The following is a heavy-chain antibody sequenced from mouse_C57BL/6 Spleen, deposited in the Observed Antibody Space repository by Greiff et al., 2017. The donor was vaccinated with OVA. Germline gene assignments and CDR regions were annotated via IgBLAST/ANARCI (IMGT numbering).Heavy chain of an antibody. CDR3: ARLRQGYFDV. V-gene: IGHV7-3*01. CDR2: IRNKANGYTT. CDR1: GFTFTDYY. Sequence: EVKLVESGGGLVQPGGSLSLSCAASGFTFTDYYMSWVRQPPGKALEWLGFIRNKANGYTTEYSASVKGRFTISRDNSQSILYLQMNALRAEDSATYYCARLRQGYFDVWGTGTTVTVSS. J-gene: IGHJ1*03. D-gene: IGHD1-1*01.